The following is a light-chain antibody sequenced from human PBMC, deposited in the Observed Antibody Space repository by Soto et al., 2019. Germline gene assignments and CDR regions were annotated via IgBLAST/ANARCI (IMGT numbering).Light chain of an antibody. CDR3: QQYYSSRT. V-gene: IGKV3-20*01. CDR1: QSVGSRW. J-gene: IGKJ1*01. Sequence: EIVLTQSPGTVSFSPGERATLSCRASQSVGSRWLAWYQQKPGQAPRVLIYGGSNRATGIPDRFSGSGSGTDFTLTISRLEPDDFAVYYCQQYYSSRTFGQGNKV. CDR2: GGS.